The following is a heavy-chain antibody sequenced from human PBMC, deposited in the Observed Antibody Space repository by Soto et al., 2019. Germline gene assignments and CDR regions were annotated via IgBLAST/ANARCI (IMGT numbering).Heavy chain of an antibody. J-gene: IGHJ4*02. CDR1: GGSISSSSYY. CDR3: ASPPSNFLNYDSFFFGY. CDR2: IYYSGST. D-gene: IGHD1-7*01. V-gene: IGHV4-39*01. Sequence: PSETLSLTCTVSGGSISSSSYYWGWIRQPPGKGLEWIGSIYYSGSTYYNPSLKSRVTISVDTSKNQFSLNLSSVTAADTAVYYCASPPSNFLNYDSFFFGYWGQGTLVTVSS.